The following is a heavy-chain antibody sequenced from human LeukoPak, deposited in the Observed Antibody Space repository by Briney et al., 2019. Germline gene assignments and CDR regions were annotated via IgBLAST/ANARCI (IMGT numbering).Heavy chain of an antibody. D-gene: IGHD2-15*01. V-gene: IGHV1-2*02. CDR3: ARGIYARAATEFQD. CDR2: INANSGAT. CDR1: GYTFTGYY. Sequence: ASVKVSCKASGYTFTGYYIHWVRQAPGQGLEWMGWINANSGATNFAEKFQGRVTMTRDTSISTAYMELSRLRSDDTAVYYCARGIYARAATEFQDWGQGSLVTVSS. J-gene: IGHJ1*01.